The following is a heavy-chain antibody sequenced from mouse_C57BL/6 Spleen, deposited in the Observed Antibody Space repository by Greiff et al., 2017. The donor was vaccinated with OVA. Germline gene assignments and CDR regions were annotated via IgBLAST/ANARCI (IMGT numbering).Heavy chain of an antibody. CDR3: ARPAYYSKGYYAMDY. Sequence: VQLQQPGAELVKPGASVKLSCKASGYTFTSYWLHWVKQRPGRGLEWIGRIDPNSGGTKYNEKFKSKATLTVDKPSSTAYMQLSSLTSEDSAVYYCARPAYYSKGYYAMDYWGQGTSVTVSS. J-gene: IGHJ4*01. CDR1: GYTFTSYW. V-gene: IGHV1-62-3*01. CDR2: IDPNSGGT. D-gene: IGHD2-5*01.